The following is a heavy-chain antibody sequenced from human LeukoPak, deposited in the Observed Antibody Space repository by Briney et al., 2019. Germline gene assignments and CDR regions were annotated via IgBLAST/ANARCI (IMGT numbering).Heavy chain of an antibody. J-gene: IGHJ6*03. V-gene: IGHV4-59*08. CDR1: GGSISSYY. D-gene: IGHD6-19*01. CDR2: IYYSGST. Sequence: PSETLSLTCTVSGGSISSYYWSWIRQPPGKGLEWIGYIYYSGSTNYNPSLKSRVTISVDTSKNQFSLKLSSVTAADTAVYYCARQSPVAGKIKRYYYYMDVWGKGTTVTIS. CDR3: ARQSPVAGKIKRYYYYMDV.